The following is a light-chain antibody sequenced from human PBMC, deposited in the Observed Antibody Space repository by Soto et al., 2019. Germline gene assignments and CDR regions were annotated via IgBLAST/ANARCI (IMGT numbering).Light chain of an antibody. J-gene: IGLJ1*01. CDR1: SSDVGSFNY. Sequence: QSVLTQPASVSGSLGQSITISCTGSSSDVGSFNYVSWYQQHPGNAPRLIIYEVNKRPSGVSNRCSGSKSGNTASLTISGLQAEDEADYSCSTLSRIAHYVFGTGTKVTVL. CDR3: STLSRIAHYV. V-gene: IGLV2-14*01. CDR2: EVN.